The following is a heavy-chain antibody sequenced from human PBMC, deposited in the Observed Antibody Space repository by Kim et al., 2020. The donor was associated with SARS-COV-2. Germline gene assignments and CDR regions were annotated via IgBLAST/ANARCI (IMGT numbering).Heavy chain of an antibody. J-gene: IGHJ4*02. CDR3: ARDKVVAAAGKVGGFDY. CDR2: ISSSSSYI. Sequence: GGSLRLSCAASGFTFSSYSMNWVRQAPGKGLEWVSSISSSSSYIYYADSVKGRFTISRDNAKNSLYLQMNSLRAEDTAVYYCARDKVVAAAGKVGGFDYWGQGTLVTVSS. V-gene: IGHV3-21*01. CDR1: GFTFSSYS. D-gene: IGHD6-13*01.